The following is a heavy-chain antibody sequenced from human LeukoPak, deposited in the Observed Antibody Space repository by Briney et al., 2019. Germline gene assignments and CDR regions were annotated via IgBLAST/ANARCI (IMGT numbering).Heavy chain of an antibody. V-gene: IGHV3-23*01. CDR3: AKDYDFWSGYLYFDY. J-gene: IGHJ4*02. D-gene: IGHD3-3*01. CDR2: LSGSGGST. CDR1: GFSFNNYA. Sequence: GGSLRLSCVGSGFSFNNYAMSWVRQAPGKGLEWVSSLSGSGGSTQYADSVKGRFSISRDNSKNTLFLQMNSLRAEDTAVYYCAKDYDFWSGYLYFDYWGQGTLVTVSS.